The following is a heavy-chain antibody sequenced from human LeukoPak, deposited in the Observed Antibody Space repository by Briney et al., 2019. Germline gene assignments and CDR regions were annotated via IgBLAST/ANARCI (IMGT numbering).Heavy chain of an antibody. CDR2: INPSGGST. Sequence: GASVKVSCKASGYTFTSYYMHWVRQAPGQGLEWMGIINPSGGSTSYAQKFQGRVTMTRDTSTSTVYMELSSLRSEDTAVYYCARDPPNQRSSSGPQFDYWGQGTLVTVSS. D-gene: IGHD6-13*01. CDR3: ARDPPNQRSSSGPQFDY. CDR1: GYTFTSYY. V-gene: IGHV1-46*01. J-gene: IGHJ4*02.